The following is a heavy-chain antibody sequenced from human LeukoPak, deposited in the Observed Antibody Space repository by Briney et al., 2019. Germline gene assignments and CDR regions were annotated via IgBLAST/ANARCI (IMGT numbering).Heavy chain of an antibody. CDR1: GGSFSGYY. CDR2: INHSGST. D-gene: IGHD1-26*01. J-gene: IGHJ5*02. CDR3: ARVRSGGWFDP. V-gene: IGHV4-34*01. Sequence: SETLSLTCAVYGGSFSGYYWSWIRQPPGKGLEWIGEINHSGSTNYNPSLKSRVTISVDTSKNQFSLKLGSVTAADTAVYYCARVRSGGWFDPWGQGTLVTVSS.